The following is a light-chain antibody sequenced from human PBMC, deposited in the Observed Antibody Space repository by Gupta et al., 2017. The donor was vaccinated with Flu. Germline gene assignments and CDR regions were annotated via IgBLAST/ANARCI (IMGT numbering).Light chain of an antibody. CDR3: QHYSGNSRT. CDR1: QSVSTS. CDR2: RAS. Sequence: DIQMTQSPSTLSASVGDRVTITSRASQSVSTSLTWYQQKPGKAPNLLIYRASILQSGVPSRVSGSGSGTECSLTISSLQPDDFATYYCQHYSGNSRTFGQGTRVEIK. V-gene: IGKV1-5*03. J-gene: IGKJ1*01.